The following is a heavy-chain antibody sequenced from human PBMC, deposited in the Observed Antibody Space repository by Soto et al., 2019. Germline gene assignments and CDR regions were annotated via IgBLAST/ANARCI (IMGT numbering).Heavy chain of an antibody. D-gene: IGHD1-1*01. CDR3: VEPGAYWTR. Sequence: EVQLLESGGGLVQPGGSMRLSCAASGFTFSAYAMSWVRQAPGKGLEWVSSIASDSVTYYSDSVTGRFTISRDNSKKPVYLQLDSLQAYDTAVYYCVEPGAYWTRWGQGTPVTVSS. CDR1: GFTFSAYA. V-gene: IGHV3-23*01. J-gene: IGHJ4*02. CDR2: IASDSVT.